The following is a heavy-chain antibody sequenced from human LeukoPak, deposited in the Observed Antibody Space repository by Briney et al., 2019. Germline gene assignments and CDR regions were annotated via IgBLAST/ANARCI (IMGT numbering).Heavy chain of an antibody. J-gene: IGHJ4*02. D-gene: IGHD2-21*02. CDR2: IYPGDSDT. V-gene: IGHV5-51*01. CDR3: ARRGDSDFRID. Sequence: GESLKISCKGPRHSFRSQWIGWVRQMPGKGLEWMGIIYPGDSDTRYSPFFQGQVTISADKSISTAYLQWNSLEASDSAIYYCARRGDSDFRIDWGQGTLVTVSS. CDR1: RHSFRSQW.